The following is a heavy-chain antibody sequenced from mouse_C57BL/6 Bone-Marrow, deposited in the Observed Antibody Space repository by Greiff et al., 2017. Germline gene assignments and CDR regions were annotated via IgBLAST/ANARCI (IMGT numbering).Heavy chain of an antibody. J-gene: IGHJ4*01. CDR3: ARGTYYSNYDAMDY. V-gene: IGHV5-6*02. D-gene: IGHD2-5*01. CDR2: ISSGGSYT. Sequence: EVKLMESGGDLVKPGGSLKLSCAASGFPFSSYGMSWVRQTPDKRLEWVATISSGGSYTYYPDSVKGRFPISRDNAKNTLDLEMSSLKSEDTAMYYCARGTYYSNYDAMDYWGQGTSVTVSS. CDR1: GFPFSSYG.